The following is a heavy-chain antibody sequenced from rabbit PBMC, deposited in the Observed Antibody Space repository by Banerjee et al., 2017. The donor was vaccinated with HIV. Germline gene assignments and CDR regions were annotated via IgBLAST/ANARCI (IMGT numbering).Heavy chain of an antibody. V-gene: IGHV1S45*01. Sequence: QEQLEESGGGLVQPGGSLTLSCTASGFDISYYHMCWVRQAPGKGLEWIACINTSSGNTVYATWAKGRFTISRTSSTTVALQMTSLTAADTATYFCARDLAGVIGWNFDLWGPGTLVTVS. CDR2: INTSSGNT. CDR1: GFDISYYH. D-gene: IGHD4-1*01. J-gene: IGHJ4*01. CDR3: ARDLAGVIGWNFDL.